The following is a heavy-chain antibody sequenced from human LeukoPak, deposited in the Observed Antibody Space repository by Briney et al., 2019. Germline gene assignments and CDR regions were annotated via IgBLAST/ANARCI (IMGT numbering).Heavy chain of an antibody. V-gene: IGHV4-59*01. J-gene: IGHJ5*02. D-gene: IGHD2-2*02. CDR3: ARVECSSTSCYSNWFDP. CDR1: GGSISSYY. CDR2: IYYSGST. Sequence: SETLSLTCTVSGGSISSYYWSWIRQPPGKGLEWIGYIYYSGSTNYNPSLKSRVTISVDTSKNQFSLKLSSVTAADTAVYYCARVECSSTSCYSNWFDPWGQGTLVTVSS.